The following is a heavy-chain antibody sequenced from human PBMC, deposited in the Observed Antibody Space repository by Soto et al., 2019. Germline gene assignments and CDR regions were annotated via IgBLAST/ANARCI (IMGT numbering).Heavy chain of an antibody. CDR1: GFTFNSNA. CDR2: ISGRDDSS. D-gene: IGHD2-2*01. V-gene: IGHV3-23*01. CDR3: ANAYCSSTSCRAEYFQH. J-gene: IGHJ1*01. Sequence: PGGSLRLSCAASGFTFNSNAMSWVRPAPGKGLEWVSAISGRDDSSYYADSVKGRFTISRDNSKNTLYLQMNSLRAEDTAVYYCANAYCSSTSCRAEYFQHWGQGTLVTVSS.